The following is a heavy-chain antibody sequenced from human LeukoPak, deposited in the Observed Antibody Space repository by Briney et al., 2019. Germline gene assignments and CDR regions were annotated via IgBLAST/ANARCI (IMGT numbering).Heavy chain of an antibody. Sequence: GGSLRLSCAASGFTFSSYSMNWVRQAPGKGLEWVSYISSSCSTIYYADSVRGRFTISRDNAKNSLYLRMNSLRAEDTAMYYCAREGSAFDPWGQGTLVTVSS. J-gene: IGHJ5*02. V-gene: IGHV3-48*01. CDR1: GFTFSSYS. CDR2: ISSSCSTI. CDR3: AREGSAFDP. D-gene: IGHD1-26*01.